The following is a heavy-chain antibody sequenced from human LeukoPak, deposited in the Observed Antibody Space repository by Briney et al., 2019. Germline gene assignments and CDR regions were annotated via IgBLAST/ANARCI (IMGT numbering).Heavy chain of an antibody. CDR3: ARAYYYGSGSPRRFDP. CDR2: TNPNSGGT. D-gene: IGHD3-10*01. V-gene: IGHV1-2*02. J-gene: IGHJ5*02. Sequence: ASVKVSCKASGYTFTSYDINWVRQATGQGLEWMGWTNPNSGGTNYAQKFQGRVTMTRDTSISTAYMELSRLRSDDTAVYYCARAYYYGSGSPRRFDPWGQGTLVTVSS. CDR1: GYTFTSYD.